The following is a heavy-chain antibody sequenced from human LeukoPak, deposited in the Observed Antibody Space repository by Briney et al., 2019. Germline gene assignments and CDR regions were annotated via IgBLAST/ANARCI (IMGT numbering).Heavy chain of an antibody. CDR2: INPNSGGT. V-gene: IGHV1-2*02. CDR1: GYTFTGYY. Sequence: GASVKVSCKASGYTFTGYYMHWGRQAPGQGLEWMGWINPNSGGTNYAQKFQGRVTMTRDTSISTAYMELSRLRSDDTAVYYCARGGTMVRGESPFDYWGQGTLVTVSS. CDR3: ARGGTMVRGESPFDY. D-gene: IGHD3-10*01. J-gene: IGHJ4*02.